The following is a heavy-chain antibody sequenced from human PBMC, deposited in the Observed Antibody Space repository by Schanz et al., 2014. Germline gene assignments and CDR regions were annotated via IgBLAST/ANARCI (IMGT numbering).Heavy chain of an antibody. CDR3: ARKVVATSGGDYDN. V-gene: IGHV3-23*01. CDR2: MNESHSTI. Sequence: EVQLLESGGGLVQPGGSLRLSCLASGFSFSSYAMGWVRQARGKGLEWVSAMNESHSTIYYADSVRGRFTISRDNAENTLFLQMNSLRAKDTAVDYCARKVVATSGGDYDNWGQGTLVIVSS. D-gene: IGHD5-12*01. J-gene: IGHJ4*02. CDR1: GFSFSSYA.